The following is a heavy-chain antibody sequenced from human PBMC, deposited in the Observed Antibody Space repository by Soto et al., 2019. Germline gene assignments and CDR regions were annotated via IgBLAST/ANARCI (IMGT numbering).Heavy chain of an antibody. J-gene: IGHJ6*02. CDR1: GFTFSSYA. V-gene: IGHV3-23*01. D-gene: IGHD3-3*01. CDR3: AKSGPASHLEWLLLMDV. Sequence: PGGSLRLSCAASGFTFSSYAMSWVRQAPGKGLEWVSAISGSGGSTYYADSVKGRFTISRDNSKNTLYLQMNSLRAEDTAVYYCAKSGPASHLEWLLLMDVWGQGTTVTVSS. CDR2: ISGSGGST.